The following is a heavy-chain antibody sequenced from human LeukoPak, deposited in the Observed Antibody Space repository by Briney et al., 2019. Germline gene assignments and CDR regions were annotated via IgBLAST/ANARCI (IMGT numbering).Heavy chain of an antibody. J-gene: IGHJ4*02. CDR2: ISAYNGNT. CDR3: ARDSCTNGVCFLGDY. D-gene: IGHD2-8*01. CDR1: GYTFTGYY. Sequence: ASVKVSCKASGYTFTGYYMHWVRQAPGQGLEWMGWISAYNGNTKYAEKFQGRVTLTTDTSTSTANMELRSLRSDDTAVYYCARDSCTNGVCFLGDYWGQGTLVTVSS. V-gene: IGHV1-18*04.